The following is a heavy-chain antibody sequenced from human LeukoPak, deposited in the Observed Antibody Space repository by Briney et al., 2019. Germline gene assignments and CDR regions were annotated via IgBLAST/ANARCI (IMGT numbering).Heavy chain of an antibody. V-gene: IGHV3-53*01. Sequence: HPGGSLRLSCAASGFTVSSNYMSWVRQAPGKGLEWVSVIYSGGSTYYADSVKGRFTISRDNAKNTLYLQMNSLRAEDTAVYYCAREIGYCSGGSCPSLWYYYYGMDVWGQGTTVTVSS. CDR2: IYSGGST. CDR3: AREIGYCSGGSCPSLWYYYYGMDV. J-gene: IGHJ6*02. CDR1: GFTVSSNY. D-gene: IGHD2-15*01.